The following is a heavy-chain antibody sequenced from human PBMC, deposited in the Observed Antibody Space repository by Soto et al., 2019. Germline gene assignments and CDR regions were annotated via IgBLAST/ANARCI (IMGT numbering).Heavy chain of an antibody. Sequence: QVQLQQSGAGLLKPSETLSLTCAVYGESFSGYIWTWIRQTPGKGLQWIGQNNHSGSAYYNPSLYSRVPISVPTSTCPGSLELSSVTAADTAVYYCARGLITGSHYSGGWYYFDSWGQGTQVTVSS. CDR3: ARGLITGSHYSGGWYYFDS. CDR1: GESFSGYI. J-gene: IGHJ4*02. D-gene: IGHD6-19*01. V-gene: IGHV4-34*01. CDR2: NNHSGSA.